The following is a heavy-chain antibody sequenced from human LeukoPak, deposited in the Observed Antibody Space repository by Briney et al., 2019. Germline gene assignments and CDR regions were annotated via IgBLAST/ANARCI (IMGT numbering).Heavy chain of an antibody. V-gene: IGHV3-23*01. CDR2: ISGSGGST. J-gene: IGHJ6*02. D-gene: IGHD2-2*02. CDR1: GFTFSSYG. CDR3: AKALTYCSSTSCYTVYYYYYGMDV. Sequence: GRSLRLSCAASGFTFSSYGMHWVRQAPGKGLEWVSAISGSGGSTYYADSVKGRFTISRDNSKNTLYLQMNSLRAEDTAVYYCAKALTYCSSTSCYTVYYYYYGMDVWGQGTTVTVSS.